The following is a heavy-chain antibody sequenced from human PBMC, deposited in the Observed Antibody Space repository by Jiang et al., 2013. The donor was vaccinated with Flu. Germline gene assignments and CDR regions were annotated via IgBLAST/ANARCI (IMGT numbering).Heavy chain of an antibody. CDR3: ARVSLRRFASYFDY. D-gene: IGHD3-16*01. Sequence: PGLVKASETLSLTRGVSGYSISSGYYWAWIRQPPGRGLEWIGSIIHSGSTYYNPSLKSRVTISIDTSKNQFSLNLRSVTAAETAVYYCARVSLRRFASYFDYWGQGTLVTVSS. J-gene: IGHJ4*02. V-gene: IGHV4-38-2*01. CDR2: IIHSGST. CDR1: GYSISSGYY.